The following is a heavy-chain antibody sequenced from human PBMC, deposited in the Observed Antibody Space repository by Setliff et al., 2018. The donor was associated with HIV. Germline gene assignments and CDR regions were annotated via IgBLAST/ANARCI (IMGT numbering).Heavy chain of an antibody. V-gene: IGHV4-31*03. Sequence: SETLSLTCTVSGGSIRDTNYYWTWIRQHPGKALEWVGHIYYSGSTYYNPSLKSRVTISVDTSKNQFSLKLSSVTAADTAVYYCARVALGDYEVYWGQGTLVTVSS. CDR2: IYYSGST. D-gene: IGHD4-17*01. J-gene: IGHJ4*02. CDR1: GGSIRDTNYY. CDR3: ARVALGDYEVY.